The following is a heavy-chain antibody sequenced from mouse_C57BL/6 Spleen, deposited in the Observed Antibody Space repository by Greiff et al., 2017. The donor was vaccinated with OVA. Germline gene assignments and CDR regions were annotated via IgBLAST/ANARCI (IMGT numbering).Heavy chain of an antibody. V-gene: IGHV1-55*01. CDR2: IYPGSGST. D-gene: IGHD1-1*01. CDR3: ARRSTTVAHYAMDY. CDR1: GYTFTSYW. J-gene: IGHJ4*01. Sequence: QVQLKQPGAELVKPGASVKMSCKASGYTFTSYWITWVKQRPGQGLEWIGDIYPGSGSTNYNEKFKSKATLTVDTSSSTAYMQLSSLTSEDSAVYYCARRSTTVAHYAMDYWGQGTSVTVSS.